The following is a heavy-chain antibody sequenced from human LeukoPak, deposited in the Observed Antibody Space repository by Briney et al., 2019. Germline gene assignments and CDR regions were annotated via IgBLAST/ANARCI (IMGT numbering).Heavy chain of an antibody. CDR3: ARGGNRYCSGGSCYMFDY. J-gene: IGHJ4*02. Sequence: PGGSLRLSCAASGFTSSSYDMHWVRQATGKGLEWVSAIGTAGDTYYPGSVKGRFTISRENAKNSLYLQMNSLRAGDTAVYYCARGGNRYCSGGSCYMFDYWGQGTLVTVSS. CDR2: IGTAGDT. D-gene: IGHD2-15*01. CDR1: GFTSSSYD. V-gene: IGHV3-13*01.